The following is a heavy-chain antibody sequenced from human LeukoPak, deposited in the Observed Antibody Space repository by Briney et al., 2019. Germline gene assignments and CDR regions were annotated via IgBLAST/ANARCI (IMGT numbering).Heavy chain of an antibody. CDR3: ARHGLFPYSGSYNYFDY. J-gene: IGHJ4*02. CDR1: GGSFSGYY. V-gene: IGHV4-34*01. Sequence: PSETLSLTCSVYGGSFSGYYWSWIRQPPGKGLEWIGEINHSGSTNYNPSLKSRVTISVDTSKNQFSLKPSSVTAADTAVYYCARHGLFPYSGSYNYFDYWGQGTLVTVSS. CDR2: INHSGST. D-gene: IGHD1-26*01.